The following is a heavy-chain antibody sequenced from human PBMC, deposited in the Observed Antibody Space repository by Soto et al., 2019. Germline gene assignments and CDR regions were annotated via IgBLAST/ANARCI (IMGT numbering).Heavy chain of an antibody. Sequence: QVQLVQSGAEVKKPGSSVKVSCSASAGTFDSYTISWVRQVPGQRLEWMGRIIPMLPMSNFAQNFQGRVSMTADESTSTVYMVLSSLRSEDTAVYFCATNYGSGSTHFDHWGQGTPVTVTS. V-gene: IGHV1-69*02. CDR2: IIPMLPMS. CDR3: ATNYGSGSTHFDH. D-gene: IGHD3-10*01. J-gene: IGHJ4*02. CDR1: AGTFDSYT.